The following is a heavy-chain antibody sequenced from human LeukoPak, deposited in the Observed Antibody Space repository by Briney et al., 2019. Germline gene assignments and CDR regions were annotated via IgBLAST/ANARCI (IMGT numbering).Heavy chain of an antibody. J-gene: IGHJ4*02. V-gene: IGHV4-38-2*01. CDR1: GYSISSGYY. Sequence: SETLSLTCDVSGYSISSGYYWGWIRQPPGKGLEWIGSTYHSGSTYYNPSLKSRVTISVDTSKNQFSLKLSSVTAADTAVYYCARLKYSSSHLDYWGQGTLVTVSS. CDR2: TYHSGST. CDR3: ARLKYSSSHLDY. D-gene: IGHD6-6*01.